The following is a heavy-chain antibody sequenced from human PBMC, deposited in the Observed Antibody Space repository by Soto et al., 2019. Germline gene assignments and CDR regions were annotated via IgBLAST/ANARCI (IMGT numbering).Heavy chain of an antibody. CDR2: IGAFNGNT. CDR3: AKYRVKYSLSSGLDV. CDR1: GYTFSSYG. J-gene: IGHJ6*02. Sequence: QVQLVQSGAEVKKPGASVKVSCKASGYTFSSYGITWVRQAPGQGLEWMGWIGAFNGNTNYAQNLQGRVTMTTDTSTTTASMELRSLNSDDTAVYSCAKYRVKYSLSSGLDVWGQGTTVTVAS. V-gene: IGHV1-18*04. D-gene: IGHD6-6*01.